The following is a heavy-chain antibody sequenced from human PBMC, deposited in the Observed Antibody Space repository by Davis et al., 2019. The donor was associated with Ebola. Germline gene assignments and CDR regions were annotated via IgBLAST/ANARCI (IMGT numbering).Heavy chain of an antibody. CDR2: IKQDGSEK. V-gene: IGHV3-7*01. J-gene: IGHJ6*02. Sequence: PGGSLRLSCAASGFTFSSYWMSWVRQAPGKGLEWVANIKQDGSEKYYVDSVKGRFTISRDNAKNSLYLQMNSLRAEDTAVYYCARDITIFGVVIYYYYYGMDVWGQGTTVTVSS. CDR1: GFTFSSYW. D-gene: IGHD3-3*01. CDR3: ARDITIFGVVIYYYYYGMDV.